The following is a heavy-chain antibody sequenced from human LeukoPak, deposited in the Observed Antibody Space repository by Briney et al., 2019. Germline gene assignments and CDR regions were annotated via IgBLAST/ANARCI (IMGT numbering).Heavy chain of an antibody. D-gene: IGHD3-9*01. CDR1: GYTFTGYY. CDR3: ARIGLTSDPFDY. CDR2: INPNSGGT. V-gene: IGHV1-2*02. Sequence: ASVKVSCKASGYTFTGYYMHWVRQAPGQGLEWMGWINPNSGGTNYAQKFQGRVTMTRDTSIGTAYMELSRLRSDDTAVYYCARIGLTSDPFDYWGQGTLVTVSS. J-gene: IGHJ4*02.